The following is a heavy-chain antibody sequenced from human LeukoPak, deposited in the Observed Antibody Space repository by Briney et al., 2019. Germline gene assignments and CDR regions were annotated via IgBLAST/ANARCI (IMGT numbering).Heavy chain of an antibody. Sequence: SVKVSCKASGGTFSNYAISWVRQAPGQGLEWTGGIIPIFGTAIYAQNFQDRVTITADESPSTAYMELSGLRSEDTAVYYCARENCNSTSCYTRYYYGIDVWGQGTTVTVSS. V-gene: IGHV1-69*13. D-gene: IGHD2-2*02. CDR3: ARENCNSTSCYTRYYYGIDV. CDR2: IIPIFGTA. J-gene: IGHJ6*02. CDR1: GGTFSNYA.